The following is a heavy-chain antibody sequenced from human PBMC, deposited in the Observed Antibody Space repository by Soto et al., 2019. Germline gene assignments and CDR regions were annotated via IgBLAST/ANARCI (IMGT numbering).Heavy chain of an antibody. Sequence: QVQLQESGPGLVKPSETLSVTCGVSGGSIISNSWWSWVRQPPGKGLEWIGEIYHNGRTDYNPSLKSRVTMSVYTSKNQIFLNLSSVTAADTAVYYCARDCGGDCSYFDHWGQGTLVTVSS. V-gene: IGHV4-4*02. CDR2: IYHNGRT. D-gene: IGHD2-21*02. J-gene: IGHJ4*02. CDR1: GGSIISNSW. CDR3: ARDCGGDCSYFDH.